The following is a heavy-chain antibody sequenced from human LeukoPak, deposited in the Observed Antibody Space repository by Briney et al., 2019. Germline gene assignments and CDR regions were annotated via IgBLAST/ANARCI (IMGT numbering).Heavy chain of an antibody. CDR1: GGSISSSRYY. CDR2: IYYSGST. V-gene: IGHV4-39*01. Sequence: SETLSLTCTVSGGSISSSRYYWGWIRQPPGTGLEWIGSIYYSGSTYYNPSLKSRLTISVDTSKNQFSLKLSSVTAADTAVYYCARLPGYGGNIDYWGQGTLVTVSS. J-gene: IGHJ4*02. D-gene: IGHD4-23*01. CDR3: ARLPGYGGNIDY.